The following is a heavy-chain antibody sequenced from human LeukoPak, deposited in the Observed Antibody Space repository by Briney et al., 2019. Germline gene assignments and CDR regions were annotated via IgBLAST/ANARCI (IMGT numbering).Heavy chain of an antibody. CDR1: GXTFSSYG. CDR2: IWYDGNKN. CDR3: ARVAQYSSAWYSFDY. Sequence: GGSLRLSCAASGXTFSSYGMHWVRQAPGKGLEWVAVIWYDGNKNYYADSVKGRFTISRDNSKNTLYLQMNSLRAEDTAVYYCARVAQYSSAWYSFDYWGQGTLVTVSS. V-gene: IGHV3-33*01. J-gene: IGHJ4*02. D-gene: IGHD6-19*01.